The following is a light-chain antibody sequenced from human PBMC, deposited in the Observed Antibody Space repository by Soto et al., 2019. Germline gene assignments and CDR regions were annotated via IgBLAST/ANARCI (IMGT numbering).Light chain of an antibody. V-gene: IGKV3-11*01. J-gene: IGKJ5*01. Sequence: EIVLTQSPATLSSFPGDSVTLSCRASQAVNTRLAWYQHKPGQAPRLIIYDASNRATGIPARFSGSGSGTDFTLTISSLETEDLAVYYGQQRSNWPPITFGQGTRREIK. CDR2: DAS. CDR1: QAVNTR. CDR3: QQRSNWPPIT.